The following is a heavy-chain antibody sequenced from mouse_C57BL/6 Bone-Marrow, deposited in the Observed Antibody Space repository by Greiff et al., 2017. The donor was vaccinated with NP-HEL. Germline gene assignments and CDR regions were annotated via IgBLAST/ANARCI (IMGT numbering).Heavy chain of an antibody. V-gene: IGHV1-4*01. CDR2: INPSSGYT. D-gene: IGHD5-1*01. Sequence: QVQLQQSGADLARPGASVKMSCKASGYTFTSYTMHWVQQRPGQGLEWIGYINPSSGYTKYNQKFKDKATLTADKSSSTAYMQLSSLTSEDSAVYYCARRVAMDYWGQGTSVTVSS. J-gene: IGHJ4*01. CDR3: ARRVAMDY. CDR1: GYTFTSYT.